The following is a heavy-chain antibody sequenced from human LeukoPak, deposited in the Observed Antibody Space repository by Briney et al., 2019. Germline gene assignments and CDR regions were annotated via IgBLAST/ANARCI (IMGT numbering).Heavy chain of an antibody. D-gene: IGHD3-22*01. CDR1: GGSISSYY. J-gene: IGHJ6*03. Sequence: SETLSHTCTVSGGSISSYYWSWIRQPPGKGLEWIGYIYYSGSTNYNPSLKSRVTISVDTSKNQFSLMVSSVTVADTAVYYCARISSVWLKDFYYYMDVWGKGTTVTVSS. CDR2: IYYSGST. V-gene: IGHV4-59*12. CDR3: ARISSVWLKDFYYYMDV.